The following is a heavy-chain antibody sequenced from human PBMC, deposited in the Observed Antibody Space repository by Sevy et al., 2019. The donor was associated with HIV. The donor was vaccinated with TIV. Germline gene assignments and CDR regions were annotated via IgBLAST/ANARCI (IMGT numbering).Heavy chain of an antibody. D-gene: IGHD2-15*01. V-gene: IGHV3-21*01. J-gene: IGHJ4*02. CDR1: GFTFSSYA. Sequence: GGSLRLSCAASGFTFSSYAMNWVRQAPGKGLEWVSSINAISSNIYYADSVKGRFTISRDNAENSLYLQMNSVRAEDTAVYYCAGDVFSGGNAVYGYWGQGTLVTVSS. CDR3: AGDVFSGGNAVYGY. CDR2: INAISSNI.